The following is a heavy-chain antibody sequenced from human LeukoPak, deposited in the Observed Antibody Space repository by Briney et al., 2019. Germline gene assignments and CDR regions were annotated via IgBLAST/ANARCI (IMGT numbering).Heavy chain of an antibody. CDR1: GGSFSGYY. CDR3: ARGKWLRPSFDY. CDR2: INHSGST. V-gene: IGHV4-34*01. Sequence: PSETLSLTCAVYGGSFSGYYWSWIRQPPGKGLEWIGEINHSGSTNYNPSLKSRVTISVDTSKNQFSLKLSSVTAADTAVYYCARGKWLRPSFDYWGQGTLVTVSS. J-gene: IGHJ4*02. D-gene: IGHD5-12*01.